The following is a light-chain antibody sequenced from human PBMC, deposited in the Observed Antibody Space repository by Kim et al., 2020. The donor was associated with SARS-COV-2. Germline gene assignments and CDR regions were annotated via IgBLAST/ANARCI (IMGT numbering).Light chain of an antibody. Sequence: RATINCKSSQSLLYSTNNKNYLAWYRQKPGQPPKLLISWASARESGVPDRFSGSGSGTDFTLTISGLQAEDVAVYYCQQYYTAPYTIGQGTKLEI. CDR3: QQYYTAPYT. V-gene: IGKV4-1*01. CDR1: QSLLYSTNNKNY. J-gene: IGKJ2*01. CDR2: WAS.